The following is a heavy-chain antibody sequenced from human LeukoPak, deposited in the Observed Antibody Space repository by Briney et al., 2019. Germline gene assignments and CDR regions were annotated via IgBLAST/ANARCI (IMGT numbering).Heavy chain of an antibody. Sequence: ASVKVSCKASGYTFTGYYMHWVRQAPGQGLEWMGWINPNSGGTNYAQKFQGRVTMTRDTSISTAYIELSRLRSDDTAVYYCARSGYSSSWYPYYYYYMDVWGKGTTVTVSS. CDR3: ARSGYSSSWYPYYYYYMDV. V-gene: IGHV1-2*02. CDR1: GYTFTGYY. CDR2: INPNSGGT. J-gene: IGHJ6*03. D-gene: IGHD6-13*01.